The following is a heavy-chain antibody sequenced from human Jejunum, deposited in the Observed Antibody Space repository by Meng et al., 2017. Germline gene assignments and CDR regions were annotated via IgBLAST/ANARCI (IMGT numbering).Heavy chain of an antibody. CDR2: IHPSGST. D-gene: IGHD1-14*01. V-gene: IGHV4-34*01. J-gene: IGHJ4*02. CDR1: GGSSSGFY. Sequence: LQPWGAGLLKPSEPLSLPFAVDGGSSSGFYLSWIRQPPGKGLEWIGEIHPSGSTDYNPSLKSRLTISLDTSKNQFSLSLNSATAADTGIYYCTRGTDRAKSGDYWGQGTLVTVSS. CDR3: TRGTDRAKSGDY.